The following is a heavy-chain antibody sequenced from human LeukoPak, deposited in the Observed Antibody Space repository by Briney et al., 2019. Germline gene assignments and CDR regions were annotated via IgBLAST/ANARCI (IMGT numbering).Heavy chain of an antibody. J-gene: IGHJ4*02. CDR2: IKQDGSEK. CDR3: ARVSRYGENDY. Sequence: GGSLRLSCAASGITFSSYWMSWVRQGPGKGLEWVANIKQDGSEKYYVDSVKGRFTISRDNAKNSLYLQMNSLRAEDTAVYYCARVSRYGENDYWGQGTLVTVSS. D-gene: IGHD3-10*01. CDR1: GITFSSYW. V-gene: IGHV3-7*01.